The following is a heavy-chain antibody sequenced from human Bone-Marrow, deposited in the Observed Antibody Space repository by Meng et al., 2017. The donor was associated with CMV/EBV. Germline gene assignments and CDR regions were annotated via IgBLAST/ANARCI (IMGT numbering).Heavy chain of an antibody. CDR3: ARPSTGVFGVVITHFDY. Sequence: ASVKVSCKASGYTFTGYYMHWVRQAPGQGLEWMGWINPNSGGTNYAQKFQGRVTMTRDTSISTAYMELSRLRSDDTAVYYCARPSTGVFGVVITHFDYCGQGTLVTASS. CDR1: GYTFTGYY. D-gene: IGHD3-3*01. V-gene: IGHV1-2*02. CDR2: INPNSGGT. J-gene: IGHJ4*02.